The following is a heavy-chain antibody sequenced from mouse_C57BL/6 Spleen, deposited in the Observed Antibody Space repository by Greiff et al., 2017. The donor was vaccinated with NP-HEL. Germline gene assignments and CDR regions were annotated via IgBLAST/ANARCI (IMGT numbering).Heavy chain of an antibody. Sequence: VQLQQSGTELVKPGASVKLSCKASGYTFTSYWMHWVKQRPGQGLEWIGRIDPANGNTKYAPKFQGKATITADTSSNTAYLQLSSLTSEDTAIYYCARSDGSSPHYFDYWGQGTTLTVSS. V-gene: IGHV14-3*01. CDR1: GYTFTSYW. J-gene: IGHJ2*01. D-gene: IGHD1-1*01. CDR2: IDPANGNT. CDR3: ARSDGSSPHYFDY.